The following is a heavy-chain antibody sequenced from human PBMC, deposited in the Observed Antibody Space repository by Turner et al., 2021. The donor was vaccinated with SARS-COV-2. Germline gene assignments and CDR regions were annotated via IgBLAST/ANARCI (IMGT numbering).Heavy chain of an antibody. J-gene: IGHJ2*01. V-gene: IGHV3-48*03. CDR3: ARDQYYDSSGYYFFRASYFDL. CDR1: GFPFRSYE. Sequence: EVQLVESGGGLVQPGGSLRLSCAASGFPFRSYEMNWVRQAPGKGLEWVSYISSSGSTIYYADSVKGRFTISRDNAKNSLYLQMNSLRAEDTAVYYCARDQYYDSSGYYFFRASYFDLWGRGTLVTVSS. CDR2: ISSSGSTI. D-gene: IGHD3-22*01.